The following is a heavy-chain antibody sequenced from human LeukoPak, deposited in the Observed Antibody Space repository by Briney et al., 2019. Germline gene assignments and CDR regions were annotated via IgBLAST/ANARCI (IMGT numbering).Heavy chain of an antibody. Sequence: ASVKVSCKASGYTFTSYDINWVRQATGQGLEWMGWMNPNSGNTGYAQKFQGRVTMTRNTSISTAYMELSSLRSEDTAVYYCARSPTDYGDIDYWGQGTLVTVSS. CDR3: ARSPTDYGDIDY. CDR1: GYTFTSYD. CDR2: MNPNSGNT. V-gene: IGHV1-8*01. D-gene: IGHD4-17*01. J-gene: IGHJ4*02.